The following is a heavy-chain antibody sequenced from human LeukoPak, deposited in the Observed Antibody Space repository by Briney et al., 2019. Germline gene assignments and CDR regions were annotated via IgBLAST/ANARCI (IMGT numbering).Heavy chain of an antibody. D-gene: IGHD1-14*01. CDR1: GFLFSRYW. J-gene: IGHJ4*02. Sequence: VGSLRLSCAASGFLFSRYWMSWVRQAPGKGLEWVAIIKEDGSEKYYVESMKGRFTISRDNVKNSLYLQINSLRAEDTAVYYCAIDSFETDIHYWVQGTLVTVSS. V-gene: IGHV3-7*01. CDR3: AIDSFETDIHY. CDR2: IKEDGSEK.